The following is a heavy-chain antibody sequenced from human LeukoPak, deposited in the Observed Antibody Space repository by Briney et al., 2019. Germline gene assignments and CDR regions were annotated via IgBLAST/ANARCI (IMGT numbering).Heavy chain of an antibody. Sequence: SETLSLTRTVSGGSISSYYWSWIRQPPGKGQEWIGYIYYSGSTNYNPSLKSRVTISVDMSKNQFSLKLSSVTAADTAVYYCARGDYDFWSGQYYFDYWGQGTLVTVSS. CDR3: ARGDYDFWSGQYYFDY. V-gene: IGHV4-59*01. D-gene: IGHD3-3*01. CDR1: GGSISSYY. J-gene: IGHJ4*02. CDR2: IYYSGST.